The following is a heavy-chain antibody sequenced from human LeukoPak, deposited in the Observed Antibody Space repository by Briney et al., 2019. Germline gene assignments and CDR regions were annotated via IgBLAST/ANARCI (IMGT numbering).Heavy chain of an antibody. CDR1: GGTFSSYA. V-gene: IGHV1-8*02. J-gene: IGHJ4*02. D-gene: IGHD1-26*01. CDR3: ARATLVGATGY. Sequence: ASVKVSCKASGGTFSSYAISWVRQATGQGLEWMGWMNPNSGNTGYAQKFQGRVTMTRNTSISTAYMELSSLRSEDTAVYYCARATLVGATGYWGQGTLVTVSS. CDR2: MNPNSGNT.